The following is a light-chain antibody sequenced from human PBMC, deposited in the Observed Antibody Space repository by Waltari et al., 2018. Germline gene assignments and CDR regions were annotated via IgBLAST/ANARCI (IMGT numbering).Light chain of an antibody. J-gene: IGKJ1*01. Sequence: DIVMTQSPATLSVSPGERATLSCRASKSVSSNLGWYQQKPGQAPRLLIYGASTRATGIPVRFSGSGSGTEFTLTISSLQSEDFAVYYCQQYNNWPRTFGQGTKVEVK. CDR3: QQYNNWPRT. CDR1: KSVSSN. V-gene: IGKV3-15*01. CDR2: GAS.